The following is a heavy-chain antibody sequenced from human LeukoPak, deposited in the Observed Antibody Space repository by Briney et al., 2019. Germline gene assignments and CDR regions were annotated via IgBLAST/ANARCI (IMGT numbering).Heavy chain of an antibody. CDR2: IYASGIT. Sequence: PSETLSLTCAVSGVSISNYYWSWVRQPPGKALEWIGRIYASGITNVPTSLRSRLAMSIDTSRNQVSLRLDSMTAAEAAVYYCARGGYYEKTHDHFYMFMDVWGQGTLVTVSS. V-gene: IGHV4-4*07. CDR1: GVSISNYY. D-gene: IGHD1-26*01. J-gene: IGHJ4*02. CDR3: ARGGYYEKTHDHFYMFMDV.